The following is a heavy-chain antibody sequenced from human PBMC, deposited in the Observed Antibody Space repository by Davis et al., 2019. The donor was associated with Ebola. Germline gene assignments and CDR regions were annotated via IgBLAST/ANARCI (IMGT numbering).Heavy chain of an antibody. D-gene: IGHD3-22*01. CDR1: GYSFANYG. V-gene: IGHV1-18*04. Sequence: AASVKVSCKASGYSFANYGITWVRQAPGQGLEWMGWFTPYNGNAEYAQRFQDRVTMTTDTATNTAYMELRSLRFDDTAVYYCARDNTMIIVLPRYWGQGTLVTVSS. CDR3: ARDNTMIIVLPRY. CDR2: FTPYNGNA. J-gene: IGHJ4*02.